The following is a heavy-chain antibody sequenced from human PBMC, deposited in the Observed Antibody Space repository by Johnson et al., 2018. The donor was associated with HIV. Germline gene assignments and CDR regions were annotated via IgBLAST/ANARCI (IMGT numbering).Heavy chain of an antibody. Sequence: EKLVESGGGLVQPGGSLRLSCAASGFTVRSNYMSWVRQAPGKGLEWVSVIYSGGSTYYADSVKGRFTISRDNSKNTLYLQMNSLRAEDTAVYYCARQQQLVLSGTFDLWGPGTMVTVS. D-gene: IGHD6-13*01. CDR3: ARQQQLVLSGTFDL. CDR2: IYSGGST. J-gene: IGHJ3*01. CDR1: GFTVRSNY. V-gene: IGHV3-66*04.